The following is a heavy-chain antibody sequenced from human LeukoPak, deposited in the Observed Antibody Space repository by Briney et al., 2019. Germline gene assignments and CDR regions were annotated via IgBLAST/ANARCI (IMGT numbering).Heavy chain of an antibody. V-gene: IGHV1-46*01. Sequence: ASVKVSCKASGYAFANYLVHWVRQAPGQGLEWMGRIDPGGGSTDYAQKFRDRVTLTRDKSTNMAYMEVTSLTSEDTAVYYCTRKSNSGWYGAFDYWGQGTLVIVSS. CDR3: TRKSNSGWYGAFDY. J-gene: IGHJ4*02. CDR2: IDPGGGST. CDR1: GYAFANYL. D-gene: IGHD6-19*01.